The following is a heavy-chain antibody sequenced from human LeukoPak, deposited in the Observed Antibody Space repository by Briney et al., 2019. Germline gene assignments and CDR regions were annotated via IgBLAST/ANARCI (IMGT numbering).Heavy chain of an antibody. D-gene: IGHD4-17*01. CDR1: GGSISSGDYY. V-gene: IGHV4-30-4*01. Sequence: SSETLSLTCTVSGGSISSGDYYWSWIRQPPGKGLEWIGYIYYSGSTYYNPSLKSRATISLDTSKNQFSLRLSSVTAADTAVYYCARDSVTTSQIDYWGQGTLVTVSS. J-gene: IGHJ4*02. CDR2: IYYSGST. CDR3: ARDSVTTSQIDY.